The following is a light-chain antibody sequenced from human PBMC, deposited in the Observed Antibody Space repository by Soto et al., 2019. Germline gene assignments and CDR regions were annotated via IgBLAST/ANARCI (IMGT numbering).Light chain of an antibody. CDR2: KDT. J-gene: IGLJ2*01. V-gene: IGLV3-25*03. CDR3: QSADSSGTYVV. Sequence: SYELTQPPSVSVSPGQTARITCSGDALSKQYAYWYQQKPGQAPVLVMYKDTERPSGIPERFSGSSSGTTVTLTISGVQPEDEADYYCQSADSSGTYVVFGGGTKLTVL. CDR1: ALSKQY.